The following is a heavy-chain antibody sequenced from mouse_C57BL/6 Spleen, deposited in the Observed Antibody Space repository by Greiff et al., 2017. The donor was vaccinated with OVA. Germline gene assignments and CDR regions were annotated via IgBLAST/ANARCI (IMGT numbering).Heavy chain of an antibody. CDR3: TRELPFDY. J-gene: IGHJ2*01. V-gene: IGHV1-82*01. CDR1: GYAFSSSW. D-gene: IGHD1-1*01. Sequence: LEESGPELVKPGASVKISCKASGYAFSSSWMNWVKQRPGKGLEWIGRIYPGDGDTNYNGKFKGKATLTADKSSSTAYMQLSSLTSEDSAVYFCTRELPFDYWGQGTTLTVSS. CDR2: IYPGDGDT.